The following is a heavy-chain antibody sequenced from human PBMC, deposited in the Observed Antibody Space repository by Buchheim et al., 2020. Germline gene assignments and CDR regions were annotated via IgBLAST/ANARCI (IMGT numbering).Heavy chain of an antibody. CDR3: TTGADIVLMVHDVGYYGIDV. CDR2: IKSKTDGETT. J-gene: IGHJ6*02. D-gene: IGHD2-8*01. Sequence: EVQLVESGGGFVKPGGSLRLSCAASGFTFSKAWMSWVCQAPGKGLEWVGRIKSKTDGETTDYAAPVKGRFTISRDDSKNTLYLQMNSLKTEDTAVYYCTTGADIVLMVHDVGYYGIDVWGQGTT. CDR1: GFTFSKAW. V-gene: IGHV3-15*05.